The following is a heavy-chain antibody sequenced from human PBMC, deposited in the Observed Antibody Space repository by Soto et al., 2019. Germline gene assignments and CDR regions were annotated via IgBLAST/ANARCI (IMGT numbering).Heavy chain of an antibody. V-gene: IGHV2-5*02. Sequence: QIILNESGPTLVKPTQTLTLTCTFSGFSLSSDGVAVGWVRQPPGKALEWLALMYWDDDKRYSSSLKTRLTIAKDTSKNQVVLTMTNMDPVDTATYYCAHDVRCTTAASRNYFNYYMDVWGQGTTVTVSS. J-gene: IGHJ6*03. D-gene: IGHD2-8*01. CDR3: AHDVRCTTAASRNYFNYYMDV. CDR1: GFSLSSDGVA. CDR2: MYWDDDK.